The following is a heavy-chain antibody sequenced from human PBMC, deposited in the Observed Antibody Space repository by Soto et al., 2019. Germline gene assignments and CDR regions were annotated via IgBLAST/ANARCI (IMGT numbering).Heavy chain of an antibody. CDR1: GGSFSGYY. CDR3: AREGSSHNYYYYYMDV. J-gene: IGHJ6*03. Sequence: SETLSLTCAVYGGSFSGYYWSWIRQPPGKGLEWIGEINHSGSTNYNPSLKSRVTISVDTSKNQFSLKLSSVTAADTAVYYCAREGSSHNYYYYYMDVWGKGTTVTVSS. CDR2: INHSGST. V-gene: IGHV4-34*01. D-gene: IGHD6-13*01.